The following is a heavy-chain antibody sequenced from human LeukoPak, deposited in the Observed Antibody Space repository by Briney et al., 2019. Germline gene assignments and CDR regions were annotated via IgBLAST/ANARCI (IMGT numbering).Heavy chain of an antibody. D-gene: IGHD4-17*01. Sequence: SETLSLTCAVYGGSFSSSSYYWGWIRQPPGKGLEWIGSIYYSGSTYYNPSLKSRVTISVDTSKNQFSLKLSSVTAADTAVYYCASLVAGFVYGGYGFWFDPWGQGTLVTVSS. V-gene: IGHV4-39*01. J-gene: IGHJ5*02. CDR1: GGSFSSSSYY. CDR3: ASLVAGFVYGGYGFWFDP. CDR2: IYYSGST.